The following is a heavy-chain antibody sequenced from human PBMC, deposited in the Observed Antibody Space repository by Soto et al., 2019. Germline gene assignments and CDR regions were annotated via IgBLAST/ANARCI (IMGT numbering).Heavy chain of an antibody. Sequence: PGGSLRLSCAASGFTFSNAWMNWVRQAPGKGPEWVGRIKSKTDGGTTDYAAPVKGRFTISRDDSKNTLYLQMNSLKTEDTAVYYCTTEWFYGDYALDYWGQGTLVTVSS. J-gene: IGHJ4*02. CDR1: GFTFSNAW. D-gene: IGHD4-17*01. CDR3: TTEWFYGDYALDY. CDR2: IKSKTDGGTT. V-gene: IGHV3-15*07.